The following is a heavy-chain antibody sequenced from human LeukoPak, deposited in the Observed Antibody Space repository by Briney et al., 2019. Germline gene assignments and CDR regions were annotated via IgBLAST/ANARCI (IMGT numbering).Heavy chain of an antibody. CDR2: ISSSSSYI. V-gene: IGHV3-21*04. D-gene: IGHD3-10*01. CDR3: AKGKGESSGTSDY. CDR1: GFTFSSYS. Sequence: GGSLRLSCAASGFTFSSYSMKWVRQAPGKGLEWVSSISSSSSYIYYADSVKGRFTISRDNAKNSLYLQMNCPRAEDTAIYYCAKGKGESSGTSDYWGQGTLVTVSS. J-gene: IGHJ4*02.